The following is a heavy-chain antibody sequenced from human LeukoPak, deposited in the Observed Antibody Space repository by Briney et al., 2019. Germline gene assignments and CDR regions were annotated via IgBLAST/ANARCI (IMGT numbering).Heavy chain of an antibody. J-gene: IGHJ4*02. V-gene: IGHV3-7*04. CDR3: VRQYNSSWLQFFDY. CDR2: IKQDGSAI. CDR1: GLTFSDYW. D-gene: IGHD6-13*01. Sequence: PGGSLRLSCAAAGLTFSDYWMTWVRQAPGKRLEWVANIKQDGSAIYYVDSVQGRFTISRDNAKNSLYLQMNSLGAEDTAIYYCVRQYNSSWLQFFDYWGQGTLVTVSS.